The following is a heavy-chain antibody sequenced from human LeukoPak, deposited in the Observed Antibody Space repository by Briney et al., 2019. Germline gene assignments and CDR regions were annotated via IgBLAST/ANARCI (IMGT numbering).Heavy chain of an antibody. CDR3: AKLSGPFDY. CDR2: ISGSGGST. V-gene: IGHV3-23*01. J-gene: IGHJ4*02. Sequence: GGSLRPSCAASGFTFSSYAMSWVRQAPGKGLEWVSAISGSGGSTYYADSVTGRFTISRDNSKTTLYLQMNSLRAEDTAVYYCAKLSGPFDYWGQGTLVTVSS. CDR1: GFTFSSYA.